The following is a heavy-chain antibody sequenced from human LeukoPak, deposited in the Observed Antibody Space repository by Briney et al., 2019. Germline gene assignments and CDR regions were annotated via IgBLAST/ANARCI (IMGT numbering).Heavy chain of an antibody. CDR3: ARQGEVLLWFGELPDAFDI. V-gene: IGHV4-39*01. Sequence: SETLSLTCTVSGGSISSSSYYWGWIRQPPGKGLEWIGSIYYSGSTYYNPSLKSRVTISVDTSKNQFSLKLSSVTAADTAVYYCARQGEVLLWFGELPDAFDIWGQGTMVTVSS. D-gene: IGHD3-10*01. J-gene: IGHJ3*02. CDR1: GGSISSSSYY. CDR2: IYYSGST.